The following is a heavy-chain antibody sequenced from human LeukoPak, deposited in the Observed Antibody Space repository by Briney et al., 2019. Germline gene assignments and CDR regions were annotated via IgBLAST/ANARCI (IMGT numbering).Heavy chain of an antibody. V-gene: IGHV3-15*01. Sequence: GGSLRLSCAASGFTFSNAWMSWVRQAPGKGLEWVGRIKSKTDGGTTDYAAPVKGRFTISRDDSKNTLYLQMNSLKTEDTAVYYCTTGTTNYYDSIHPGGDYWGQGTLVTVSS. CDR1: GFTFSNAW. CDR2: IKSKTDGGTT. CDR3: TTGTTNYYDSIHPGGDY. J-gene: IGHJ4*02. D-gene: IGHD3-22*01.